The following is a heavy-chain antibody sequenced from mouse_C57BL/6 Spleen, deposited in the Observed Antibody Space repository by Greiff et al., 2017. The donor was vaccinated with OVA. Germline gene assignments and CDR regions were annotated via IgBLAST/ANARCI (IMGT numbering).Heavy chain of an antibody. J-gene: IGHJ1*03. CDR3: TSAGFITTVVASEDV. V-gene: IGHV1-15*01. D-gene: IGHD1-1*01. CDR1: GYTFTDYE. CDR2: IDPETGGT. Sequence: VHLVESGAELVRPGASVTLSCKASGYTFTDYEMHWVKQTPVHGLEWIGAIDPETGGTAYNQKFKGKAILTADKSSSTAYMALRSLTSEDSAVYYCTSAGFITTVVASEDVWGTGTTVTVSS.